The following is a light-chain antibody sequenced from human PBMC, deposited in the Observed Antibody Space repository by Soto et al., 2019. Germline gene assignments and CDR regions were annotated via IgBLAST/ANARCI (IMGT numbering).Light chain of an antibody. V-gene: IGKV1-5*03. CDR3: QQYNSYALT. J-gene: IGKJ5*01. CDR2: KAS. Sequence: DIQMTQSPSTLSGSVGDRVTITCRASQTISSWLAWYQQKPGKAPRLLIYKASTLKSGVPPRFSGSGFGTEFTLTIDSLQSDDFGTYYCQQYNSYALTFGQGTRLEIK. CDR1: QTISSW.